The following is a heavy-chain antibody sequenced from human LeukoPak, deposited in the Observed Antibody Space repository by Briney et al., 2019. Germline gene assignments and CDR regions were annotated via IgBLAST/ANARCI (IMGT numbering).Heavy chain of an antibody. J-gene: IGHJ5*02. CDR1: GITFRSYG. CDR2: ITYDGSHD. D-gene: IGHD4-17*01. V-gene: IGHV3-30*18. CDR3: AKGARGDTVTSIVGLNWFDP. Sequence: TGGSLRLSCAASGITFRSYGMHWVRQAPGKGLEWVAVITYDGSHDYYADSVKGRFTISRDNSKNTLYLQMNSQRADDTAVYYCAKGARGDTVTSIVGLNWFDPWGQGTLVTVSS.